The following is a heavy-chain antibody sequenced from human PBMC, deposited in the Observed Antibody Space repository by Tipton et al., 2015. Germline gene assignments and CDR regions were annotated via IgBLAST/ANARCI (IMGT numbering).Heavy chain of an antibody. CDR2: IYHSGTT. CDR1: GYSISSGYY. D-gene: IGHD4-23*01. J-gene: IGHJ4*02. Sequence: GLVKPSETLSLTCAVFGYSISSGYYWGWIRQPPGKGLECIGSIYHSGTTYSNPSLKSRVTISVDTSKTQFSLKMSTVTASDTAVYYCARARGRHGGLFDSWGQAILVSVSS. CDR3: ARARGRHGGLFDS. V-gene: IGHV4-38-2*01.